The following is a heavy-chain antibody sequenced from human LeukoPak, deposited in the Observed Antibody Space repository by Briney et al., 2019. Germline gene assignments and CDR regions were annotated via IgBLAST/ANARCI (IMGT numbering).Heavy chain of an antibody. V-gene: IGHV3-23*01. CDR3: AKESTMVRGVS. CDR2: ISGSGGST. Sequence: GASLRLSCAASGFTFSSYAMSSVRQAAGNGPDWVSAISGSGGSTYYADSVKGRFTISRDNSKNTLYLQMNSLRADDTAVYYCAKESTMVRGVSWGQGTLVTVSS. J-gene: IGHJ4*02. D-gene: IGHD3-10*01. CDR1: GFTFSSYA.